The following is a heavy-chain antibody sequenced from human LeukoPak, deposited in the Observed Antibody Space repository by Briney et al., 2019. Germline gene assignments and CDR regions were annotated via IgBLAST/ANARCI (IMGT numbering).Heavy chain of an antibody. J-gene: IGHJ3*02. CDR1: GGTFSSYT. V-gene: IGHV1-69*02. CDR2: IIPILGIA. Sequence: SVNVSCKASGGTFSSYTISWVRQAPGQGLDWMGRIIPILGIANYAQKFQGRVTITADKSTSTAYMELSSLRSEDTAVYYCASGHPPRYSGYDQWAFDIWGQGTMVTVSS. D-gene: IGHD5-12*01. CDR3: ASGHPPRYSGYDQWAFDI.